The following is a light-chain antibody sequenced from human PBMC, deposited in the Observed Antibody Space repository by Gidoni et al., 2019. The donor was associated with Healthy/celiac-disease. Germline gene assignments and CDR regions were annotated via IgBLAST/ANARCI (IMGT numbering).Light chain of an antibody. J-gene: IGKJ1*01. CDR1: QSVSSSY. CDR2: GAS. Sequence: EIVLTQSPGTLSLSPGERATLSCRASQSVSSSYLAWYQKKPGQAHRLLIYGASSRATGIPDRGSGSGSGTDFTLTISRLEPEDFAVYYCQQYGSSPRAFGQGTKVEIK. CDR3: QQYGSSPRA. V-gene: IGKV3-20*01.